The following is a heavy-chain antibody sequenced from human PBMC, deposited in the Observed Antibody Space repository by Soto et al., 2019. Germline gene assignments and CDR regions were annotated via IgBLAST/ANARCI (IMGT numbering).Heavy chain of an antibody. J-gene: IGHJ6*02. CDR3: ASEYSSSDVVSGNYYYGMDV. CDR2: IWYDGSNK. V-gene: IGHV3-33*01. CDR1: GFTFSSYG. D-gene: IGHD6-6*01. Sequence: ESGGGVVQPGRSLRLSCAASGFTFSSYGMHWVRQAPGKGLEWVAVIWYDGSNKYYADSVKGRFTISRDNSKNTLYLQMNSLRAEDTAVYYCASEYSSSDVVSGNYYYGMDVWGQGTTVTVSS.